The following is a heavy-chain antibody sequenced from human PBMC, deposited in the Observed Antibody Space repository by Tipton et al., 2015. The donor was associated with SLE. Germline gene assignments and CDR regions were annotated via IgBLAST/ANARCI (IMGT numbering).Heavy chain of an antibody. CDR1: GGSISSSDW. Sequence: SLRLSCAVSGGSISSSDWWTWVRQPPGKGLEWIGEIYHSGSTNYNPSLKSRVTISVDKSKNQFSLKLSSVTAADTAVYYCARSRDKTTDAFDIWGQGTMVTVSS. D-gene: IGHD1/OR15-1a*01. CDR3: ARSRDKTTDAFDI. J-gene: IGHJ3*02. CDR2: IYHSGST. V-gene: IGHV4-4*02.